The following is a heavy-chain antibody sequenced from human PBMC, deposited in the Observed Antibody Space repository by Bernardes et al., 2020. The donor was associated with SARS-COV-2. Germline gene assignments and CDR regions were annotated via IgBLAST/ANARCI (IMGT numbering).Heavy chain of an antibody. Sequence: ASMKVSCKASGYTFTGYYMHWVRQAPGQGLEWMGRINPNSGGTNYAQKFQGRVTMTRDTSISTAYMELSRLRSDDTAVYYCASGIAVAGDAFDIWGQGTMVTVYS. CDR2: INPNSGGT. V-gene: IGHV1-2*06. CDR3: ASGIAVAGDAFDI. J-gene: IGHJ3*02. D-gene: IGHD6-19*01. CDR1: GYTFTGYY.